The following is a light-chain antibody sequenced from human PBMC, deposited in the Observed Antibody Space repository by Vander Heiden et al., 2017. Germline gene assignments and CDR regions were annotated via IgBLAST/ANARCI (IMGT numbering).Light chain of an antibody. CDR2: DNG. CDR1: TIGTNS. Sequence: YVLTQPPSVSGAPGQTATIPCGGDTIGTNSVHWHQQRPAQAPVLVVYDNGDRPSGISDRFAGSNSDNTASLTISRVDAGEEADFYCQVWDDVTHARVFGGGTKLTVL. CDR3: QVWDDVTHARV. V-gene: IGLV3-21*02. J-gene: IGLJ2*01.